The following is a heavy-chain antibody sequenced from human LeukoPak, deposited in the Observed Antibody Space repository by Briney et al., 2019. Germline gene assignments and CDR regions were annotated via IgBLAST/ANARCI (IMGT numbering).Heavy chain of an antibody. Sequence: GGSLRLSCAASGFIFSSYSMNWGRQAPGKGLEWLSYISSGSGTIYYADSVKGRFTISRDNAKNSVYLQMNSPRDEDTAVYYCARGGNIDFWGQGTLVTVSS. CDR2: ISSGSGTI. V-gene: IGHV3-48*02. J-gene: IGHJ4*02. CDR3: ARGGNIDF. D-gene: IGHD3-10*01. CDR1: GFIFSSYS.